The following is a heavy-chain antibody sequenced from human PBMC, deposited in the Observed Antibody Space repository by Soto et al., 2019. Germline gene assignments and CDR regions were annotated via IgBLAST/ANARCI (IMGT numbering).Heavy chain of an antibody. D-gene: IGHD6-13*01. CDR2: ISAYNGNT. CDR3: ARGRRYSSSWYSSGY. J-gene: IGHJ4*02. V-gene: IGHV1-18*01. Sequence: ASVKVSCKASGYTFTSYGISWVRQAPGQGLEWMGWISAYNGNTNYAQKLQGRVTMTTDTSTSTAYMELRSLRSDDTAVYYCARGRRYSSSWYSSGYWGQGTLVTVSS. CDR1: GYTFTSYG.